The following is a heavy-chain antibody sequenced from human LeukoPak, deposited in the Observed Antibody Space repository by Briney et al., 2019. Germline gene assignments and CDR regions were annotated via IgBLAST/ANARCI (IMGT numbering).Heavy chain of an antibody. D-gene: IGHD3-22*01. J-gene: IGHJ4*02. CDR3: ARIDRRGDLFFDY. V-gene: IGHV3-11*04. Sequence: GGSLRLSCAASGFTFSYVYMTWIRQAPGKGLEWISYISGSSSTVHYADSVKGRFTVSRDNAKKSLYLQMNSLRAEDTAVYYFARIDRRGDLFFDYWGQGTLVTVSS. CDR2: ISGSSSTV. CDR1: GFTFSYVY.